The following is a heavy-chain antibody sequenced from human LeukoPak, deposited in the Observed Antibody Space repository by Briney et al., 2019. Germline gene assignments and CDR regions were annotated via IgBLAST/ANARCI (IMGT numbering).Heavy chain of an antibody. V-gene: IGHV3-53*01. CDR3: ARGSGSILYYYYMDV. D-gene: IGHD3-10*01. Sequence: PGGSLRLSCTSSGFTVSSNDMNWVRQAPGKGLEWVSVIYSGGNTYYADSVKGRFTISRDNSKNTLYLQMNSLRAEDTAVYYCARGSGSILYYYYMDVWGKGTTVTISS. J-gene: IGHJ6*03. CDR1: GFTVSSND. CDR2: IYSGGNT.